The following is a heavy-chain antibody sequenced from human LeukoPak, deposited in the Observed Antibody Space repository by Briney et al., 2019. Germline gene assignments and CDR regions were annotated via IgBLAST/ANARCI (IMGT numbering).Heavy chain of an antibody. Sequence: ASVKVSCKASGYTFTDYYMHWVRQAPGQGLEWMGWINPNSGGTNYAQSFQGRVTLTSDTSITTAYMELSRLTSDDTAVYYCARGGAYSYSYWGQGTLVTVSS. CDR1: GYTFTDYY. J-gene: IGHJ4*02. D-gene: IGHD1-26*01. V-gene: IGHV1-2*02. CDR3: ARGGAYSYSY. CDR2: INPNSGGT.